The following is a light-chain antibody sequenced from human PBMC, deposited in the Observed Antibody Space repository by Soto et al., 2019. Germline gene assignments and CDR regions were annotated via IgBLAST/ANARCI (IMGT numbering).Light chain of an antibody. CDR3: CSYAGGNNFV. J-gene: IGLJ1*01. V-gene: IGLV2-11*01. CDR1: GNDVGAYNY. CDR2: GVV. Sequence: QSALTQPRSVSGSPGQSVTISCTGTGNDVGAYNYVSWYQQHPGRPPKLLIYGVVRWPSGVPDRFSGSKSGNTASLTISGLQAEDEADYFCCSYAGGNNFVFGTGTKVTVL.